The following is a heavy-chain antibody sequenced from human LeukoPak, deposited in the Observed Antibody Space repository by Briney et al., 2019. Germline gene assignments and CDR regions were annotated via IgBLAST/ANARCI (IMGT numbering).Heavy chain of an antibody. CDR2: ISYDGSNK. Sequence: GGSLRLSCAASGFTFSSYAMHWVRQAPGKGLEWVAVISYDGSNKYYADSVKGRFTISRDNSKNTLYLQMNSLRDEDTAVYYCARDRVDTAMVTYFDYWGQGTLVTVSS. V-gene: IGHV3-30*04. D-gene: IGHD5-18*01. J-gene: IGHJ4*02. CDR3: ARDRVDTAMVTYFDY. CDR1: GFTFSSYA.